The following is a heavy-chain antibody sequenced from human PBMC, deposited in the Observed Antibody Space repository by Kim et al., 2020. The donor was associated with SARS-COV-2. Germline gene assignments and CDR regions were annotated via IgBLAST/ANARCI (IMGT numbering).Heavy chain of an antibody. Sequence: SETLSLTCTVSGGSISSYYWSWIRQPPGKGLECIGYIYYSGSTNYNPSLKSRVTISGDTSKNQFSLKLSPVTAADTAVYYCARVGCSSTSCPDAVDVWGKGTTVTVSS. CDR3: ARVGCSSTSCPDAVDV. CDR1: GGSISSYY. J-gene: IGHJ6*04. V-gene: IGHV4-59*01. D-gene: IGHD2-2*01. CDR2: IYYSGST.